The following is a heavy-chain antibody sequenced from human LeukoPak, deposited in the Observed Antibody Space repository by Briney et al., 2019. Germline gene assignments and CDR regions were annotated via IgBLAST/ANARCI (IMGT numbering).Heavy chain of an antibody. Sequence: ASVKVSCKASGYTFTSYYMHWVRQAPGQGLEWMGIINPSGGSTSYAQKFQGRVTMTRDMSTSTVYMELSSLRSEDTAVYYCARSMHYYDSSGYFALDYWGQGTLATVSS. CDR2: INPSGGST. J-gene: IGHJ4*02. D-gene: IGHD3-22*01. V-gene: IGHV1-46*01. CDR3: ARSMHYYDSSGYFALDY. CDR1: GYTFTSYY.